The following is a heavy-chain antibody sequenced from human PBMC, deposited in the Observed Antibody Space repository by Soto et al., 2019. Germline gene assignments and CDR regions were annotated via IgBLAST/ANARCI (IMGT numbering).Heavy chain of an antibody. CDR3: MNSYAASGCYEGSEY. D-gene: IGHD6-19*01. Sequence: GGSLRLSCAASGFTFRSSWMSWVRLPPGNGLEWVANIKDDGSETYYVDSVKGRFTISRDNAKNSLYLQMNSLRVEDTAVYYCMNSYAASGCYEGSEYWGRRTVVAVSS. CDR2: IKDDGSET. V-gene: IGHV3-7*03. J-gene: IGHJ4*02. CDR1: GFTFRSSW.